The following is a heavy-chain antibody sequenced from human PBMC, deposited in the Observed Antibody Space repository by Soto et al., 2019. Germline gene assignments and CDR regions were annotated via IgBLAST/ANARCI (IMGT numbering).Heavy chain of an antibody. CDR1: GGTFSSYA. CDR2: IIPIFGTA. J-gene: IGHJ6*02. V-gene: IGHV1-69*13. D-gene: IGHD5-12*01. CDR3: ARDRQRWLQKTDYYHYGMDV. Sequence: SVKVSCKASGGTFSSYAISWVRQAPGQGLEWMGGIIPIFGTANYAQKFQGRVTITADESTSTAYMELSSLRSEDTAVYYCARDRQRWLQKTDYYHYGMDVWGQGTTVTVYS.